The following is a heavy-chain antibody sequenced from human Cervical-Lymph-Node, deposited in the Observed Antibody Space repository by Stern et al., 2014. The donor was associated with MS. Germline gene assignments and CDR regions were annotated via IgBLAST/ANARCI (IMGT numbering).Heavy chain of an antibody. CDR2: IIPIFGTA. CDR1: GGTFSSYA. J-gene: IGHJ6*02. CDR3: ARVGYCSGGSCYSGINYYYYGMDV. D-gene: IGHD2-15*01. V-gene: IGHV1-69*01. Sequence: QVQLGQSGAEVKKPGSSVKVSCKASGGTFSSYAISWVRQAPGQGLEWMGGIIPIFGTANSAQKFQGRVTITADESTSTAYMELSSLRSEDTAVYYCARVGYCSGGSCYSGINYYYYGMDVWGQGTTVTVSS.